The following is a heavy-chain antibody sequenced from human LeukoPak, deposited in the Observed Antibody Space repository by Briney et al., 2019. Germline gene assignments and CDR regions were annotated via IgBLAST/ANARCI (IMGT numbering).Heavy chain of an antibody. J-gene: IGHJ3*02. CDR2: IMGDGTST. CDR1: GFTFSNYW. Sequence: GGSLRLSCAASGFTFSNYWMRWVRQDPGKGLVWVSYIMGDGTSTSYADSVKRRFTISRDTAKNTLYLQMNSLRVEDTAVYYWARVGGVSGRAFDRWGQGTMVTVSS. D-gene: IGHD6-25*01. V-gene: IGHV3-74*01. CDR3: ARVGGVSGRAFDR.